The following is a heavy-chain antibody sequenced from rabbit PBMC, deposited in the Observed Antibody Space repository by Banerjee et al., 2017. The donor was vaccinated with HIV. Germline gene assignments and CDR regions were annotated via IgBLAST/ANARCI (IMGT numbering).Heavy chain of an antibody. Sequence: QSLEESGGGLVQPEGSLTLTCKASGFSFSGNYYMCWVRQAPGKGLEWIACIAAGSSGTTVYASWAKGQFTISKTSSTTVTLQMTSLTAADTATYFCARGDPAGVGTTYGMDLWGPGTLVTVS. J-gene: IGHJ6*01. V-gene: IGHV1S40*01. CDR3: ARGDPAGVGTTYGMDL. CDR1: GFSFSGNYY. D-gene: IGHD4-2*01. CDR2: IAAGSSGTT.